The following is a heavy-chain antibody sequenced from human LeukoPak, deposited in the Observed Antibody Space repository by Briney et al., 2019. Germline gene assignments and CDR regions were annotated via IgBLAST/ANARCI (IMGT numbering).Heavy chain of an antibody. CDR3: ARHMTPEGTTPYYYGMDV. V-gene: IGHV3-53*01. J-gene: IGHJ6*02. D-gene: IGHD2-15*01. Sequence: GGSLRLSCAASGFTVSSNYMTWVRQAPGKGLEWVSVIYSGGDTYYGDSVKGRFTISRDNGKNSLVLQMNSLRADDTAVYFCARHMTPEGTTPYYYGMDVWGQGTTVTVSS. CDR1: GFTVSSNY. CDR2: IYSGGDT.